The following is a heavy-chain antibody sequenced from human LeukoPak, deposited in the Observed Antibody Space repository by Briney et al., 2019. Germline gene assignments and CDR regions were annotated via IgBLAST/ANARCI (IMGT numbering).Heavy chain of an antibody. CDR3: AKDADTATIIYWYFDL. CDR1: GFSFSNYG. D-gene: IGHD5-18*01. J-gene: IGHJ2*01. V-gene: IGHV3-30*18. CDR2: ISDDGRNK. Sequence: PGGSLRLSCAASGFSFSNYGMHWVRQAPGKGLEWVAVISDDGRNKYYADSVRGRFTISRDNSKNMLYLQMNNLRPEDTAVYHCAKDADTATIIYWYFDLWGRGTLVTVSS.